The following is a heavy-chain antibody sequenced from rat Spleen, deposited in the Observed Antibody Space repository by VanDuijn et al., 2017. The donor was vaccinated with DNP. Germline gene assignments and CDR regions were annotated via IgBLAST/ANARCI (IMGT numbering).Heavy chain of an antibody. CDR2: IWGDGST. J-gene: IGHJ4*01. CDR1: GFSLTSNS. Sequence: QVQLKESGPGLVQPSQTLSLTCTVSGFSLTSNSVHWVRQPPGKGLEWMGGIWGDGSTDYNSALKSRLSISRDTSKSQVFLKMNSLQTDDTAIYFCTRCGSSSVMDAWGQGASVTVSS. V-gene: IGHV2-1*01. CDR3: TRCGSSSVMDA. D-gene: IGHD5-1*01.